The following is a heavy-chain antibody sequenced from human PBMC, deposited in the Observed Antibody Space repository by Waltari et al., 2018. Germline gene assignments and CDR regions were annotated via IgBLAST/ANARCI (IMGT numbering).Heavy chain of an antibody. Sequence: EVQLVETGGGLIQPGGSLRLSCAASGFTVSSNYMSWVRQAPGKGLEWVSVIYSVGSTYYADSVKGRFTVSRDNSKNTLYLQMNSLRAEDTAVYYCARSVVITTYYFDYWGQGTLVTVSS. D-gene: IGHD3-22*01. CDR1: GFTVSSNY. CDR3: ARSVVITTYYFDY. CDR2: IYSVGST. J-gene: IGHJ4*02. V-gene: IGHV3-53*02.